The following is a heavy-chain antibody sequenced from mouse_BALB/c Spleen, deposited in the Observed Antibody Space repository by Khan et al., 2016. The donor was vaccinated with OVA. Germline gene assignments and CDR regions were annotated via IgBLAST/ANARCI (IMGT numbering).Heavy chain of an antibody. Sequence: VQLQQSGPELVKPGASVKMSCKASGYIFINYVLHWVKQKPGQGLERIGYLNPYNGGTQYNEKFKGKANMVSDKSSITAYMELRSLTSEDSAVYYCARGNWQSYYFDYWGQGTTLTLSS. D-gene: IGHD4-1*01. J-gene: IGHJ2*01. CDR1: GYIFINYV. CDR3: ARGNWQSYYFDY. CDR2: LNPYNGGT. V-gene: IGHV1S136*01.